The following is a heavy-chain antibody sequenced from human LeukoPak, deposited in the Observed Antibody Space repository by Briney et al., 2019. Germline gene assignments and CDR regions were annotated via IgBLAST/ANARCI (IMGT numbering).Heavy chain of an antibody. CDR3: ARDSGYYYDSSGYYRKGPFDY. J-gene: IGHJ4*02. CDR1: GYTFTGYY. V-gene: IGHV1-2*02. CDR2: INPNSGGT. D-gene: IGHD3-22*01. Sequence: GASVKLSCKASGYTFTGYYMHWGRQAPGQGLEWLGWINPNSGGTNYAQKFQGRDTMTRDTSISTAYMELSRLRSDDTAVYYCARDSGYYYDSSGYYRKGPFDYWGQGTLVTVSS.